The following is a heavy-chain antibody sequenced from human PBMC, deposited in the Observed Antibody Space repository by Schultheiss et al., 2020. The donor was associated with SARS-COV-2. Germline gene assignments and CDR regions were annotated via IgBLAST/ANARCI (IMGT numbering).Heavy chain of an antibody. Sequence: SETLSLTCAVYGGSFSGYYWSWIRQPPGKGLEWIGEINHSGSTNYNPSLKSRVTISVDTSKNQFSLKLSSVTAADTAVYYCARNHIVGATNYYYYGMDVWGQGTTVTVSS. CDR3: ARNHIVGATNYYYYGMDV. V-gene: IGHV4-34*01. J-gene: IGHJ6*02. CDR2: INHSGST. CDR1: GGSFSGYY. D-gene: IGHD1-26*01.